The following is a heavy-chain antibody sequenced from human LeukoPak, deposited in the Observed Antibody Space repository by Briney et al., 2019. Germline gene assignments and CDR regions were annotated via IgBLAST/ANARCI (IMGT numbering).Heavy chain of an antibody. CDR1: GFSFSIYA. Sequence: GSPVPSFSTPGFSFSIYAMHWVRQAPGKGLEYVSSINSDGGKRHYPNSVKARFTISRDNSKSTLYLQMSSLRTEDTAIYYCVKDRWVDYWGQGTMVTVSS. D-gene: IGHD4-23*01. CDR2: INSDGGKR. CDR3: VKDRWVDY. V-gene: IGHV3-64D*06. J-gene: IGHJ4*01.